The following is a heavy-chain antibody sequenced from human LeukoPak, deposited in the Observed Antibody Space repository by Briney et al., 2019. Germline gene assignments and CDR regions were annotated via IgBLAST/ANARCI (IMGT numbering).Heavy chain of an antibody. CDR2: ISASGGYT. Sequence: PGGSLRLSCAASGFTFSNYAMSWVRQAPGKGLEWVSGISASGGYTFYADSVTGRFTISRDNSKNTLYLQMNSLRAEDTAVYYCAKDVETTVTIWSYFDYWGQGTLVTVSS. J-gene: IGHJ4*02. D-gene: IGHD4-17*01. CDR3: AKDVETTVTIWSYFDY. CDR1: GFTFSNYA. V-gene: IGHV3-23*01.